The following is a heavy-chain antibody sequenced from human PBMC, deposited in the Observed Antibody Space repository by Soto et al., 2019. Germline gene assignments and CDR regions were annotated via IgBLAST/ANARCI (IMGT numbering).Heavy chain of an antibody. CDR3: ARPGIAPRRGYYYYYMDV. D-gene: IGHD6-6*01. V-gene: IGHV4-39*01. J-gene: IGHJ6*03. Sequence: QLQLQESGPGLVKPSETLSLTCTVSGGSISSSSYYWGWIRQPPGKGLEWIGSIYYSGSTYYNPSLKSRVTISVDTSKNQFSLKLSSVTAADTAVYYCARPGIAPRRGYYYYYMDVWGKGTTVTVSS. CDR1: GGSISSSSYY. CDR2: IYYSGST.